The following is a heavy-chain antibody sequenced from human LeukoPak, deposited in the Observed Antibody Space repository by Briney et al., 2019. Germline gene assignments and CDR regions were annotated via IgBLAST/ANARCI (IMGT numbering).Heavy chain of an antibody. CDR2: IYHAGT. D-gene: IGHD1-26*01. V-gene: IGHV3-33*01. Sequence: PGGSLRLSCAASGFTFSAYGMHCVRQAPGKGLEWITVIYHAGTHYADSVKGRFTVSRDNSENTLYLQMSSLRAEDTAMYYCASLGGPTGSDDAFDIWGRGTMVAVSA. CDR1: GFTFSAYG. J-gene: IGHJ3*02. CDR3: ASLGGPTGSDDAFDI.